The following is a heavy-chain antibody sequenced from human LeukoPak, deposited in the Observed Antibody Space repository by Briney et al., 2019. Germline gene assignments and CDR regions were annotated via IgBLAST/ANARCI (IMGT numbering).Heavy chain of an antibody. Sequence: GGSLRLSCAASGFTFSSYWMHWVRQAPGKGLVWVSRINSDGSSTSYADSVKGRFTISRDNVKNTLYLQMNSLRAEDTAVYYCARTYVVPAAIANYYYGMDVWGQGTTVTVSS. V-gene: IGHV3-74*01. CDR1: GFTFSSYW. D-gene: IGHD2-2*01. CDR3: ARTYVVPAAIANYYYGMDV. J-gene: IGHJ6*02. CDR2: INSDGSST.